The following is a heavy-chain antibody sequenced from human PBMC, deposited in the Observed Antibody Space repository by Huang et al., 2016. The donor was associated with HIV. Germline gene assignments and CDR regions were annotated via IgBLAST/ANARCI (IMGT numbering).Heavy chain of an antibody. J-gene: IGHJ4*02. Sequence: QVRLEQWGPNLLKPSDTLSLKCAVYGGSFSDYFWTWIRQSPVKGLEWIGDANHRGSATHNPALRVRVSMSVDSSKNQFYLNLTSVTAADTAVYFCARPKMTATPSDSSWSYFDFWGRGTPVTVSS. CDR3: ARPKMTATPSDSSWSYFDF. CDR1: GGSFSDYF. D-gene: IGHD3-10*01. V-gene: IGHV4-34*01. CDR2: ANHRGSA.